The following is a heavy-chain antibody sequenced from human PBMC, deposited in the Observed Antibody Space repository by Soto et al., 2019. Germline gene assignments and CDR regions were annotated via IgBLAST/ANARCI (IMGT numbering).Heavy chain of an antibody. J-gene: IGHJ6*02. CDR3: ARRHVGYCSGGSCYAPGEVRYYGMDV. CDR2: IDPSDSYT. CDR1: GYSFTSYW. D-gene: IGHD2-15*01. V-gene: IGHV5-10-1*01. Sequence: PGESLKISCKGSGYSFTSYWISWVRQMPGKGLEWMGRIDPSDSYTNYSPSFQGHVTISADKSISTAYLQWSSLKASDTAMYYCARRHVGYCSGGSCYAPGEVRYYGMDVWGQGTTVTVSS.